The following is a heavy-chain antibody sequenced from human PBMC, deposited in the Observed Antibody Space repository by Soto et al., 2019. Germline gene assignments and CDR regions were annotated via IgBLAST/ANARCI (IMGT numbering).Heavy chain of an antibody. CDR2: IYYSGGT. D-gene: IGHD2-21*02. V-gene: IGHV4-39*01. Sequence: SETLSLTCTVSGGSISSSGYYWGWIRQPPGKGPECIGSIYYSGGTYYNPSLKSRLTISVDTYSNHFSLRLRSVTAADTAVYYCARHDFDSYDSWGQGTLVTVSS. CDR3: ARHDFDSYDS. J-gene: IGHJ4*02. CDR1: GGSISSSGYY.